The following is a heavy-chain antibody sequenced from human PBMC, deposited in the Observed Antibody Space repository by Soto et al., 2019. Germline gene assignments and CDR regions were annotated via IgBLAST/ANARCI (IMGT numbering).Heavy chain of an antibody. Sequence: SVKVSCKASGGTFSSYAISWVRQAPGQGLEWMGGIIPIFGTANYAQKFQVRVTITADKSTSTAYMELSSLRSEDTAVYYCARDGGYYDSSGYKAGWFDPWGQGTLVTVSS. CDR2: IIPIFGTA. J-gene: IGHJ5*02. V-gene: IGHV1-69*06. CDR1: GGTFSSYA. D-gene: IGHD3-22*01. CDR3: ARDGGYYDSSGYKAGWFDP.